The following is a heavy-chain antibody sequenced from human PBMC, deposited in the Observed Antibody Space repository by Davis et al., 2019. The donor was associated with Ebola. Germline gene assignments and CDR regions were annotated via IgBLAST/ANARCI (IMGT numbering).Heavy chain of an antibody. Sequence: GESLKISCAASGFISSSYWMSWVRQAPGKGLEWVANIKEEGSEQYYVDSVKGRFTISRDNAKNSLYLQMNSLRVEDTAVYYCARSLEADYWGQGTLVTVSS. CDR2: IKEEGSEQ. D-gene: IGHD1-1*01. CDR1: GFISSSYW. CDR3: ARSLEADY. J-gene: IGHJ4*02. V-gene: IGHV3-7*01.